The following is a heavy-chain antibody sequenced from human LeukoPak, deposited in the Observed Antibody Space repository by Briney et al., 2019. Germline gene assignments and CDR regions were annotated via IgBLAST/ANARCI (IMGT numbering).Heavy chain of an antibody. Sequence: NPSETLSLTCTVPGGSISSYYWSWIRQPPGKGLEWIGYIYYSGSTNYNPSLKSRVTMSVDTSKNQFSLKLSSVTAADTAVYYCATVAPTADYWDQGTLVTVSS. J-gene: IGHJ4*02. V-gene: IGHV4-59*01. D-gene: IGHD6-13*01. CDR2: IYYSGST. CDR3: ATVAPTADY. CDR1: GGSISSYY.